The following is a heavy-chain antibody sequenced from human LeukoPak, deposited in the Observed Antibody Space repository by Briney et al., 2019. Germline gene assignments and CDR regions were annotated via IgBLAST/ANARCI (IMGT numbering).Heavy chain of an antibody. V-gene: IGHV3-21*01. CDR2: IGSSSSYI. CDR3: ARMLGVAVAADY. Sequence: GGSLRLSCAASGFTFSSYSMNWVRQAPGKGLEWVSSIGSSSSYIYYADSVKGRFTISRDNAKNSLYLQMNSLRAEDTAVYYCARMLGVAVAADYWGQGTLVTVSS. D-gene: IGHD6-19*01. J-gene: IGHJ4*02. CDR1: GFTFSSYS.